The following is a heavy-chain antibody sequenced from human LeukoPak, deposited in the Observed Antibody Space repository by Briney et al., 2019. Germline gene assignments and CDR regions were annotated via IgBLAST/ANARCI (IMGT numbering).Heavy chain of an antibody. CDR1: GFTFSSYA. J-gene: IGHJ4*02. CDR2: ISGSGGST. CDR3: AKDGDSGPNFDY. D-gene: IGHD5-12*01. V-gene: IGHV3-23*01. Sequence: GGSLRLSCAASGFTFSSYAMSWVRQAPGKGLEWVSAISGSGGSTYYADFVKGRFTISRDNSKNTLYLQMNSLRAEDTAVYYCAKDGDSGPNFDYWGQGTLVTVSS.